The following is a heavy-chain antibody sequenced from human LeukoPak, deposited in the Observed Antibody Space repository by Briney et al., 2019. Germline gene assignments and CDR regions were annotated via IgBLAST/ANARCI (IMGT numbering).Heavy chain of an antibody. Sequence: GGSLRLSCAASEFSVGSNYMTWVRQAPGKGLEWVSLIYSGGSTYYADSVKGRSTISRDNSKNTLYPQMNSLKTEDTAVYYCTTDRLLWFGERIDYWGQGTLVTVSS. J-gene: IGHJ4*02. D-gene: IGHD3-10*01. V-gene: IGHV3-66*01. CDR2: IYSGGST. CDR3: TTDRLLWFGERIDY. CDR1: EFSVGSNY.